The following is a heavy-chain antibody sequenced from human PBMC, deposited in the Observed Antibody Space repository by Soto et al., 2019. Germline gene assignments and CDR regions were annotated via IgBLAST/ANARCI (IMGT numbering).Heavy chain of an antibody. D-gene: IGHD6-6*01. CDR1: GFSFSSYG. Sequence: GGSLRLSCAAPGFSFSSYGMHWVRQAPGKGLEWVAVISYDGSNKYYADSVKGRFTISRDNSKNTLYLQMNSLRAEDTAVYYCAKVASIAARRDYWGQGTLVTVSS. J-gene: IGHJ4*02. V-gene: IGHV3-30*18. CDR2: ISYDGSNK. CDR3: AKVASIAARRDY.